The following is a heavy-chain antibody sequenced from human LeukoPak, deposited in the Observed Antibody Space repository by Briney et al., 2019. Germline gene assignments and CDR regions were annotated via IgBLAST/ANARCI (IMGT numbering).Heavy chain of an antibody. V-gene: IGHV4-38-2*02. CDR2: IYHSGSI. CDR3: ARALVGTTGRFDY. J-gene: IGHJ4*02. CDR1: GYSISSNNY. Sequence: PSETLSLTCTVSGYSISSNNYWGWIRQPPGKGLEWIGNIYHSGSISYNPSLKSRVTISVDTSKNQFSLKLTSVTAADTAVYFCARALVGTTGRFDYWGQGTLVTVSS. D-gene: IGHD1-26*01.